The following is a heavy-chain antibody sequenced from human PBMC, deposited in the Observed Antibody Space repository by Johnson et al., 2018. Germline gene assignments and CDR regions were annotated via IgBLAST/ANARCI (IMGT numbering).Heavy chain of an antibody. Sequence: VQLVESGGGLVQPGGSLRLSCAASGFTFSSYVMTWVRQAPGKGLDWVSDISGSGGSTYYADFVKGRFTISRDNSKNTLYLHMSSLGAGDTAVYYCAKKTVYFGSGGYYYFDNWGQGTLVTVSS. D-gene: IGHD3-10*01. CDR2: ISGSGGST. CDR3: AKKTVYFGSGGYYYFDN. V-gene: IGHV3-23*04. J-gene: IGHJ4*02. CDR1: GFTFSSYV.